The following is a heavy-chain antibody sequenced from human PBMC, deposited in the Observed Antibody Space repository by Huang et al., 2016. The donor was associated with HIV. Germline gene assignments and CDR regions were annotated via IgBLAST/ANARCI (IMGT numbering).Heavy chain of an antibody. CDR2: ISYDAKTK. J-gene: IGHJ4*02. D-gene: IGHD6-13*01. Sequence: QVQLVESGRGVVQPGRSLRISCAASGFTFRSYGMHWVRQAPGKGLEWVAVISYDAKTKYYADSVKGRFSISRDNSKTTVYLQLNSLRVEDTAVYYCAKGGSAAAVLDFWGQGTLVTVSS. V-gene: IGHV3-30*18. CDR1: GFTFRSYG. CDR3: AKGGSAAAVLDF.